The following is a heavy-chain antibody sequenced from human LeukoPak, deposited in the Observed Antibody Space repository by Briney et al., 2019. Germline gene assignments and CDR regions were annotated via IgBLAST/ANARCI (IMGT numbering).Heavy chain of an antibody. CDR2: IKQDGSEK. CDR3: ARFSYYYDSSGYYYFDY. J-gene: IGHJ4*02. D-gene: IGHD3-22*01. Sequence: SCKASGYTFTSYGISWVRQAPGKGLEWVANIKQDGSEKYYVDSVKGRFTISRDNAKNSLYLQMNSLRAEDTAVYYCARFSYYYDSSGYYYFDYWGQGTLVTVSS. V-gene: IGHV3-7*03. CDR1: GYTFTSYG.